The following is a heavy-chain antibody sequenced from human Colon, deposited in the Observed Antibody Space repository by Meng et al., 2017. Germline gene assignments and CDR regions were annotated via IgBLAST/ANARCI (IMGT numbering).Heavy chain of an antibody. D-gene: IGHD5-24*01. CDR1: GPSIVYGGYY. J-gene: IGHJ4*02. V-gene: IGHV4-31*01. Sequence: VELSESGPRRVKPAQPLSPTCTASGPSIVYGGYYWSCIRQYPRQGLERSGYIYYRRNNNDSTNLNSPVNRPVATSKNQFTMKLSLVPAAETAVYYAAKYCGRWLQFPGDYWGQGTLVTVSS. CDR3: AKYCGRWLQFPGDY. CDR2: IYYRRNN.